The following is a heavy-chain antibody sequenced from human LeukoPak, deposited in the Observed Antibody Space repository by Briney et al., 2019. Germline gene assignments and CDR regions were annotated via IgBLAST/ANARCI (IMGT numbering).Heavy chain of an antibody. CDR3: ARLLRYFDWLSPGYFDY. CDR1: GGSISSSSYY. J-gene: IGHJ4*02. D-gene: IGHD3-9*01. Sequence: SETLSLTCTVSGGSISSSSYYWGWIRQPPGKGLEWIGSIYYSGNTYYNPSLKSRVTIPVDTSKNQFSLKLSSVTAADTAVYYCARLLRYFDWLSPGYFDYWGQGTLVTVSS. V-gene: IGHV4-39*01. CDR2: IYYSGNT.